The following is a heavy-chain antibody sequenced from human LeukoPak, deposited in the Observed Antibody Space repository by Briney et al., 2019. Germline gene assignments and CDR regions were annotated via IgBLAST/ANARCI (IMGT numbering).Heavy chain of an antibody. CDR2: MNPNSGNT. CDR3: ARGEVRFLEWLSYYYYYYGMDV. D-gene: IGHD3-3*01. V-gene: IGHV1-8*01. CDR1: GDTFSSYP. Sequence: ASVKVSCKPSGDTFSSYPISWVRQAPGQGLEWMGWMNPNSGNTGYAQKFQGRVTMTRNTSISTAYMELSSLRSEDTAVYYCARGEVRFLEWLSYYYYYYGMDVWGQGTTVTVSS. J-gene: IGHJ6*02.